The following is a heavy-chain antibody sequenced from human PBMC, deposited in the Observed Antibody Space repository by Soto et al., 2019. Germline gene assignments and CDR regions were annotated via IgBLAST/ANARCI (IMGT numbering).Heavy chain of an antibody. CDR2: ITWNSGSV. D-gene: IGHD5-12*01. J-gene: IGHJ3*01. V-gene: IGHV3-9*01. Sequence: EVQLVESGGVLVQPGRSLRLSCVASGFTFDDYGLHWVRQTPEKGLEWVSSITWNSGSVFYADSVNGRFTLARDKAKNSLSLQMNGLRVEDTALYYCAKDNRGYENDAFNFWGQGTMVTVSS. CDR1: GFTFDDYG. CDR3: AKDNRGYENDAFNF.